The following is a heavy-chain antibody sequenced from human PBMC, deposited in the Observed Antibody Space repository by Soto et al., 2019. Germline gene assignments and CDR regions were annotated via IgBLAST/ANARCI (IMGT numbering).Heavy chain of an antibody. V-gene: IGHV1-69*13. Sequence: SVKVSCKASGGTFSSYAISWVRQAPGQGLEWMGGIIPIFGTANYAQKFQGRVTITADESTSTAYMELSSLRSEDTAVYYCAVNGYLERPAPDYWGQGTLVTVSS. CDR2: IIPIFGTA. CDR1: GGTFSSYA. J-gene: IGHJ4*02. D-gene: IGHD3-9*01. CDR3: AVNGYLERPAPDY.